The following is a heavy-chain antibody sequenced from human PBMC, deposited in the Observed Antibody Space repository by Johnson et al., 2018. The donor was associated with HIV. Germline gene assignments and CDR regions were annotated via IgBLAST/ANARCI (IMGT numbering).Heavy chain of an antibody. V-gene: IGHV3-7*03. CDR3: ARDVPETGSFGYYDAFDI. Sequence: VQLVEFGGGLVQPGGSLRLSCAASGFTFSSYWMSWVRQAPGKGLEWVANIKQDGSEKYYVDSVKGRFTISRDNAKNSLYLQMNTLRAEDTALYYCARDVPETGSFGYYDAFDIWGQGTMVTVSS. D-gene: IGHD3-22*01. CDR1: GFTFSSYW. J-gene: IGHJ3*02. CDR2: IKQDGSEK.